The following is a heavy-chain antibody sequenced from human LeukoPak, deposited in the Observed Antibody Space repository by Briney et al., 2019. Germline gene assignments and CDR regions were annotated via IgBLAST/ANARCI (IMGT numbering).Heavy chain of an antibody. CDR2: IRYDGSNK. D-gene: IGHD2-2*01. J-gene: IGHJ4*02. CDR1: GFTFSTYG. CDR3: AKDGLEYQLLRPDFDY. V-gene: IGHV3-30*02. Sequence: PGGSLRLSCAASGFTFSTYGMHWVRQAPGKGLEWVAFIRYDGSNKYYADSVKGRFTISRDNSKNTLYLQMNSLRAEDTAIYYCAKDGLEYQLLRPDFDYWGRGTLVTVSS.